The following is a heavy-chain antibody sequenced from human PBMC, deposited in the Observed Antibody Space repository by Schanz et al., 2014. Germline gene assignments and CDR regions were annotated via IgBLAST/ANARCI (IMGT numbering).Heavy chain of an antibody. CDR3: AKIERNED. V-gene: IGHV3-74*02. J-gene: IGHJ4*02. Sequence: DVQLLESGGGLVQPGGSLRLSCAASGFTFSSHWMHWVRQDPGKGLVWVARINSVGSNTDYADSVTGRFTISRDNSKNTLYLQMNSLRAEDTAVYFCAKIERNEDWGQGTLVTVSS. CDR1: GFTFSSHW. D-gene: IGHD1-1*01. CDR2: INSVGSNT.